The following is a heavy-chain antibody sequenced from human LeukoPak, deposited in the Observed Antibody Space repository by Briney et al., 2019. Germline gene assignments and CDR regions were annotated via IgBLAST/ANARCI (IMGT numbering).Heavy chain of an antibody. CDR2: IYYSGTT. CDR3: ARSDTNAWYDY. J-gene: IGHJ4*02. V-gene: IGHV4-59*01. D-gene: IGHD6-13*01. Sequence: PSETLSLTCTLSGGSISNYYWSWMRQSPGKGLEWIGYIYYSGTTNYNPSLKSRMSLSVDTSKNQFSLKLASVTAADTAVYYCARSDTNAWYDYWGQGALVTVSS. CDR1: GGSISNYY.